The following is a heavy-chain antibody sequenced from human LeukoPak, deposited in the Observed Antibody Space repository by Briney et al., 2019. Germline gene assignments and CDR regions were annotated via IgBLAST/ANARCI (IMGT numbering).Heavy chain of an antibody. Sequence: PGGSLRLSCAASGFTFNIYGMHWVRQAPGKGLEWVAFIRNDGRDKYYVDSVKGRFTISRDNSRNTLYLQMNSPKTEDTAVYYCAKDVAQYFDYWGQGTLVTVSS. CDR2: IRNDGRDK. V-gene: IGHV3-30*02. CDR3: AKDVAQYFDY. J-gene: IGHJ4*02. CDR1: GFTFNIYG.